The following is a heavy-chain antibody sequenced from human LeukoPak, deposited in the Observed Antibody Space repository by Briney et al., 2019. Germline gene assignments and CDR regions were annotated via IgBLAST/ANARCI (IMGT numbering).Heavy chain of an antibody. J-gene: IGHJ4*02. Sequence: GASVEVSCKTSGYTFTSYAISWVRQAPGQGLEWMGWISGYNGHTYSAQKFQGRLTMITDTSTSTADMELRGLTSDDTAVFYCARGFSANYYDYWGQGTLVTVSS. V-gene: IGHV1-18*01. CDR3: ARGFSANYYDY. CDR1: GYTFTSYA. CDR2: ISGYNGHT. D-gene: IGHD1-26*01.